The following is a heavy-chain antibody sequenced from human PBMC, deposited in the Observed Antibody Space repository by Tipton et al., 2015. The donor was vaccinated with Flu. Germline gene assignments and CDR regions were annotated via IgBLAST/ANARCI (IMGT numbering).Heavy chain of an antibody. V-gene: IGHV4-34*01. CDR1: GGSFSGYY. CDR3: ATYYYGSGTQSAFDY. Sequence: LRLSCAVYGGSFSGYYWSWIRQPPGKGLEWIGEINHSGSTYYSPSLKSRVTISADTSNNQFSLRLSSVTAADTAMYYCATYYYGSGTQSAFDYWGQGTLVTVSS. D-gene: IGHD3-10*01. CDR2: INHSGST. J-gene: IGHJ4*02.